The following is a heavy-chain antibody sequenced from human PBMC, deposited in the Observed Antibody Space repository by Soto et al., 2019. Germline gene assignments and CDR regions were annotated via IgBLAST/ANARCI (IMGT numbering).Heavy chain of an antibody. CDR3: ARGTYDSSGYYSK. J-gene: IGHJ4*02. CDR1: GGSISSYY. CDR2: IYYSGST. D-gene: IGHD3-22*01. Sequence: SETLSLTCTVSGGSISSYYWSWIRQPPGKGLEWIGYIYYSGSTNYNPSLKSRVTISVDTSKNQFSLKLSSVTAADTAVYYCARGTYDSSGYYSKWGQGTLVTVSS. V-gene: IGHV4-59*01.